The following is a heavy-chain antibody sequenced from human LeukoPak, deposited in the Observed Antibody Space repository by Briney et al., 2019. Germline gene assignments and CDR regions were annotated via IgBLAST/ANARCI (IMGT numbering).Heavy chain of an antibody. J-gene: IGHJ3*02. CDR2: ISSSSSYI. CDR3: ARDDDLLDDAFDI. CDR1: GLTFSSYA. Sequence: PGGSLRLSCAASGLTFSSYAMHWVRQAPGKGLEWVSSISSSSSYIYYADSVKGRFTISRDNAKNSLYLQMNSLRAEDTAVYYCARDDDLLDDAFDIWGQGTMVTVSS. V-gene: IGHV3-21*01. D-gene: IGHD1-1*01.